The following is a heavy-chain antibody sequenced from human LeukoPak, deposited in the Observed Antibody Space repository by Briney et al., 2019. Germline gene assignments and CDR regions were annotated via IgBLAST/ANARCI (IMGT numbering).Heavy chain of an antibody. CDR3: AKPEGRYDSSGPFDY. CDR1: GFTFSSYA. V-gene: IGHV3-23*01. D-gene: IGHD3-22*01. J-gene: IGHJ4*02. CDR2: ISGSGGST. Sequence: GGSLRLSCAASGFTFSSYAMSWVRQAPGKGLEWVSAISGSGGSTYYADSVKGRFTISRDNSKNTLYLQMNSLRAEDTAVYYCAKPEGRYDSSGPFDYWGQGTLVTVSS.